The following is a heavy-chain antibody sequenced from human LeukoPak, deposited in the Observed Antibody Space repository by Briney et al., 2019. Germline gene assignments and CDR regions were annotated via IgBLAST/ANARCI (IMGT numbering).Heavy chain of an antibody. CDR1: GFTFSSYS. Sequence: PGGSLRLSCAASGFTFSSYSMNWVRQAPGKGLEWVSSISSSSSYIYYADSVKGRFTISRDNAKNSLYLQMNSLRDEETAVFYCARVSGTAQTYTYYFDYWVQGTLVTVSS. V-gene: IGHV3-21*01. CDR2: ISSSSSYI. J-gene: IGHJ4*02. CDR3: ARVSGTAQTYTYYFDY. D-gene: IGHD3-16*01.